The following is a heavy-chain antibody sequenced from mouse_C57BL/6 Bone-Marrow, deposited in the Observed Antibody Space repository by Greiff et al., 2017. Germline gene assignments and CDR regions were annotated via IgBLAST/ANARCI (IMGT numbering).Heavy chain of an antibody. J-gene: IGHJ3*01. CDR1: GYTFTSYW. Sequence: QVQLQRPGAELVKPGASVKLSCKASGYTFTSYWMQWVKQRPGQGLEWIGEIDPSDSYTNYNQKFKGKATLTVDTSSSTAYMQLSSLTSEDSAVYYCANTTVPFGYWGQGTLVTVSA. CDR2: IDPSDSYT. CDR3: ANTTVPFGY. V-gene: IGHV1-50*01. D-gene: IGHD1-1*01.